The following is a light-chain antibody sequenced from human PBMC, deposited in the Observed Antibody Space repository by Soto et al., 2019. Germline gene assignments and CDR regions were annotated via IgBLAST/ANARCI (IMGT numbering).Light chain of an antibody. CDR3: QVWHSGVDWV. CDR2: DDN. V-gene: IGLV3-21*02. Sequence: ELTQPPSVSAAPGQTARITCGGNNIGSKSVHWYQQKPGQAPVLVVYDDNDRPSGIPERFSGSDSGNTATLTISRVEAGDEADYYCQVWHSGVDWVFGGGTQLTV. CDR1: NIGSKS. J-gene: IGLJ2*01.